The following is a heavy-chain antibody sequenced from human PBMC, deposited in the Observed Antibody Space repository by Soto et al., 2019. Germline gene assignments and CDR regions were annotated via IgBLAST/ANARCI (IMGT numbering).Heavy chain of an antibody. V-gene: IGHV4-61*01. CDR3: ARGQYYYYGMDV. J-gene: IGHJ6*02. Sequence: LSLTCTVSGGSVSSGSYYWSWIRQPPGKGLEWIGYIYYSGSTNYNPSLKSRVTISVDTSKNQFSLKLSSVTAADTAVYYCARGQYYYYGMDVWGQGTTVTVSS. CDR1: GGSVSSGSYY. CDR2: IYYSGST.